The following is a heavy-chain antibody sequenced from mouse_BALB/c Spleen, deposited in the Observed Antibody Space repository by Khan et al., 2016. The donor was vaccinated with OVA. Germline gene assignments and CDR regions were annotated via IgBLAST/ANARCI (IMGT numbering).Heavy chain of an antibody. CDR2: IYPGDGNT. Sequence: QVQLQQSGAELVRPGSSVKISCKASGYAFSNYLMNWVKQGPGQGLEWIGQIYPGDGNTNYNGKFTDKATLTADNSSTTAYMQLSSLTSEDSAVYFCERSGYDYFAYWGQGTLVTVSA. V-gene: IGHV1-80*01. CDR3: ERSGYDYFAY. J-gene: IGHJ3*01. CDR1: GYAFSNYL. D-gene: IGHD2-14*01.